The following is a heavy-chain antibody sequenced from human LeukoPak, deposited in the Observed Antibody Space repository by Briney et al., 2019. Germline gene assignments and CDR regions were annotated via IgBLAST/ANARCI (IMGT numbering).Heavy chain of an antibody. Sequence: PGGSLRLSCAASGFTFSSYGMHWVRQAPGKGLEWVAVISYDGSNKYYADSVKGRFTISRDNSKNTLYLQMNSLRAEDTAVYYCAKDTVLMVYATSYYYHYYMDVWGKGTTVTVSS. V-gene: IGHV3-30*18. D-gene: IGHD2-8*01. J-gene: IGHJ6*03. CDR3: AKDTVLMVYATSYYYHYYMDV. CDR2: ISYDGSNK. CDR1: GFTFSSYG.